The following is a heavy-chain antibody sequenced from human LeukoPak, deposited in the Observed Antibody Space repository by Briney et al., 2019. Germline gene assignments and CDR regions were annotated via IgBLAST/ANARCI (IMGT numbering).Heavy chain of an antibody. D-gene: IGHD3-22*01. V-gene: IGHV4-39*07. CDR3: ARGQGVTQIKVGKNWFDP. J-gene: IGHJ5*02. Sequence: SETLSLTCTVSSGSISTSNYYWGWVRQPPGKALEWIGNIFYSGSTYYSPSLKSRVTISLDTSRNQFSLKLNSVTAADTGVYYCARGQGVTQIKVGKNWFDPWSQGTPVIVSP. CDR2: IFYSGST. CDR1: SGSISTSNYY.